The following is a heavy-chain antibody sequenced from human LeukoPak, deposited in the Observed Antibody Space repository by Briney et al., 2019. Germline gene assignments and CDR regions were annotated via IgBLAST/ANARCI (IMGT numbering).Heavy chain of an antibody. CDR2: IYYTGDT. Sequence: PSETLSLTCTVSGGSISSSSYYWGWIRQPPGKGLEWIGTIYYTGDTYYNPSLKSRVTISVDTSKNQFSLKLSPVTAADTAVYYCASIPGISVSAYYFDYWGQGTLVTVSS. CDR1: GGSISSSSYY. V-gene: IGHV4-39*01. CDR3: ASIPGISVSAYYFDY. J-gene: IGHJ4*02. D-gene: IGHD6-19*01.